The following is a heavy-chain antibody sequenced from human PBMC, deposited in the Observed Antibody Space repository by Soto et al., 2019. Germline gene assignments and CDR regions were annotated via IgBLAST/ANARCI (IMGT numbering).Heavy chain of an antibody. V-gene: IGHV3-33*01. J-gene: IGHJ6*02. CDR2: IWYDGSNK. Sequence: SLRLSCAASGFTFSSYGMHWVRQAPGKGLEWVAVIWYDGSNKYYADSVKGRFTISRDNSKNTLYLQMNSLRAEDTAVYYCARDFGDYGSGSYYGMDVWGQGTTVTVSS. CDR1: GFTFSSYG. CDR3: ARDFGDYGSGSYYGMDV. D-gene: IGHD3-10*01.